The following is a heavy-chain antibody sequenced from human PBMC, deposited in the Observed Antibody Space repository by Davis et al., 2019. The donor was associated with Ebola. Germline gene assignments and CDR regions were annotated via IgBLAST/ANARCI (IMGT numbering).Heavy chain of an antibody. CDR1: AFTFSSYS. CDR2: IHTDGSGT. J-gene: IGHJ6*02. D-gene: IGHD1-14*01. V-gene: IGHV3-74*01. Sequence: HTGGSLRLSCAASAFTFSSYSMNWVRHVPGKGLVWVSRIHTDGSGTSYADSVKGRFTISRDNAKNTLYLQMNSLRAEDTAVYYCARAAPGGYYYYGMDVWGQGTTVTVSS. CDR3: ARAAPGGYYYYGMDV.